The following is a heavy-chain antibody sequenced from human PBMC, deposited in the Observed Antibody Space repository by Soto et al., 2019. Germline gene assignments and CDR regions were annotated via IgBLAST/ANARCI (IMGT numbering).Heavy chain of an antibody. Sequence: EVQLLESGGGLXQPGGSLRLSCAASGFTFSSYAMSWVRQAPGKGLEWVSAISGSGGTTYYADSVKGRFTFSRDNSKNTLYLQMNSLRAEDTAVYYCAKTANGWFSAFDIWGQGTMVTVSS. CDR2: ISGSGGTT. CDR3: AKTANGWFSAFDI. J-gene: IGHJ3*02. CDR1: GFTFSSYA. D-gene: IGHD6-19*01. V-gene: IGHV3-23*01.